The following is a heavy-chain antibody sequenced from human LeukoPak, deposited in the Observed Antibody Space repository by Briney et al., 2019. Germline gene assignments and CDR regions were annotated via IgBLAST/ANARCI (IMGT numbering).Heavy chain of an antibody. D-gene: IGHD5-12*01. CDR1: GFTFSSYA. CDR3: ARAGGGYARKYYFDY. V-gene: IGHV3-30-3*01. CDR2: ISYDGSNK. J-gene: IGHJ4*02. Sequence: PGRSLRLSCAASGFTFSSYAMHWVRQAPGKGLEWVAVISYDGSNKYYADSVKGRFTISRDNSENTLYLQMNSLRAEDTAVYYCARAGGGYARKYYFDYWGQGTLVTVSS.